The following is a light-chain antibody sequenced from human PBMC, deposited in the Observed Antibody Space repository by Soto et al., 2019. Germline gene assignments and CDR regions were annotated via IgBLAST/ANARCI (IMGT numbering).Light chain of an antibody. Sequence: EAVLTQSPGTLSLSPGERATLSCRASQSVNSNYLAWYQQKPGQAPGLLIYGASTRATGIPDRFSGSGSGTDFTLTISRLESEDSAVYYCQQYGSSPTWTFGQGTKVDI. CDR3: QQYGSSPTWT. J-gene: IGKJ1*01. CDR1: QSVNSNY. V-gene: IGKV3-20*01. CDR2: GAS.